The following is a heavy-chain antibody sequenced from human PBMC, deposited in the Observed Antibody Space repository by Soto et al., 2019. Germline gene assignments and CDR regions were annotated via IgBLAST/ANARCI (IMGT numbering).Heavy chain of an antibody. CDR3: ARHHFIDY. CDR2: ISNSSNYI. V-gene: IGHV3-21*01. Sequence: PGGSLRLSCAASGFTFSSYTMNWVRQAPGKGLEWVSSISNSSNYIYYADSVQGRFTISRDNAKNSVYLQMNSLRAEDTAVYYCARHHFIDYWGQGTLVTVSS. CDR1: GFTFSSYT. D-gene: IGHD3-16*02. J-gene: IGHJ4*02.